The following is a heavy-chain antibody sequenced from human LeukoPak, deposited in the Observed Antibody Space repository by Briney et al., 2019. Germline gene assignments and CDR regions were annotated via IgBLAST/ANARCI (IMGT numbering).Heavy chain of an antibody. Sequence: PGGSLRLSLGAPGFTFSNFCMKWVRPAPGKGMEWVSSISSSSSYIYYADSVKGRFTISRDNAKNSLYLQMNSLRAEDTAVYYCASLYYDISWGQGTLVTVSS. V-gene: IGHV3-21*01. CDR2: ISSSSSYI. CDR3: ASLYYDIS. J-gene: IGHJ4*02. D-gene: IGHD3-9*01. CDR1: GFTFSNFC.